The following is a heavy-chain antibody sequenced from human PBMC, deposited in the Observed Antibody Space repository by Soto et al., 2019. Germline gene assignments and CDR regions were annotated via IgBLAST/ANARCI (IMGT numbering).Heavy chain of an antibody. CDR1: RLTFNGYW. CDR2: INGDGSDT. D-gene: IGHD2-15*01. J-gene: IGHJ4*02. Sequence: WGSLRLSCVGSRLTFNGYWWQWVRQAPGKGLLLVSHINGDGSDTKYADSVKGRFTISRDDSKNALYLQMNSLRVEDTAVYYCARVKGGSGGKGDPLDYWGQGXLVTVSS. V-gene: IGHV3-74*01. CDR3: ARVKGGSGGKGDPLDY.